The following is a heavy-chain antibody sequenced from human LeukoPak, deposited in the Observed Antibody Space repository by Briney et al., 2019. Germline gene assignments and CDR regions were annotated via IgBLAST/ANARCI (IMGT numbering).Heavy chain of an antibody. CDR3: ARDKMRSGYDWGFDY. D-gene: IGHD5-12*01. Sequence: PGGSLRLSCAASGFTFDDYAMHWVRHAPGKGLEWVSGISWNSGSIGYADSVKGRFTISRDNAKNSLYLQMNSLRAEDTAVYYCARDKMRSGYDWGFDYWGQGTLVTVSS. CDR2: ISWNSGSI. CDR1: GFTFDDYA. J-gene: IGHJ4*02. V-gene: IGHV3-9*01.